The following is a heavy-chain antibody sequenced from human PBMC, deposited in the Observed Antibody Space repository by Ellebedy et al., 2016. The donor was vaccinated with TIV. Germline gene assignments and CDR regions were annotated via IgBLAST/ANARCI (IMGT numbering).Heavy chain of an antibody. CDR2: INSDGGST. D-gene: IGHD1-26*01. CDR1: GFNISTYW. CDR3: ARGGKYSASSYGMAV. V-gene: IGHV3-74*01. J-gene: IGHJ6*02. Sequence: ETLSLTCAASGFNISTYWMHWVRQAPGKGLVWVSRINSDGGSTVYADSVRGRFTISRDISSNVLYLQMTDVSLDDAAVYFCARGGKYSASSYGMAVWGHGTMVAVSS.